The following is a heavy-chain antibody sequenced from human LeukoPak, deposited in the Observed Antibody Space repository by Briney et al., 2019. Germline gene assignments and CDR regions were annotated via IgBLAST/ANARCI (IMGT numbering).Heavy chain of an antibody. V-gene: IGHV1-46*02. CDR1: GYIFNTYG. CDR3: ARDRTYCGGDCYSGPYYFDY. D-gene: IGHD2-21*02. J-gene: IGHJ4*02. Sequence: ASVKVSCKASGYIFNTYGINWVRQAPGQGLEWMGIINPSGGSTSYAQKFQGRVTMTRDTSTSTVYMELSSLRSEDTAVYYCARDRTYCGGDCYSGPYYFDYWGQGTLVTVSS. CDR2: INPSGGST.